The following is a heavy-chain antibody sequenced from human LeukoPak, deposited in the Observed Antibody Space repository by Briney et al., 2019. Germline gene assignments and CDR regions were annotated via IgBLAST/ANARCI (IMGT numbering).Heavy chain of an antibody. D-gene: IGHD5-12*01. CDR2: ISSSSSYI. CDR3: ARASTNSGYGY. CDR1: GFTFSSYS. J-gene: IGHJ4*02. Sequence: GGSLRLSCAASGFTFSSYSMNWVRQAPGKRLEWVSSISSSSSYIYYADSVKGRFTISRDNAKNSLYLQMNSLRAEDTAVYYCARASTNSGYGYWGQGTLVTVSS. V-gene: IGHV3-21*01.